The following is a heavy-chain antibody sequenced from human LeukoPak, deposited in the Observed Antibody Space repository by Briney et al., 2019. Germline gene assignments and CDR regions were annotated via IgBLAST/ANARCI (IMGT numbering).Heavy chain of an antibody. V-gene: IGHV3-21*01. CDR2: ISSSSIYI. CDR3: ARGIEDWGILFDY. CDR1: GFTFSNYS. D-gene: IGHD3/OR15-3a*01. Sequence: PGGSLRLSCAASGFTFSNYSMNWVRQAPGKGLEWVSSISSSSIYIFYADSVKGRFTISRDNAENSLYLQMNSLRAEDTAVYYCARGIEDWGILFDYWGQGTLVTVSS. J-gene: IGHJ4*02.